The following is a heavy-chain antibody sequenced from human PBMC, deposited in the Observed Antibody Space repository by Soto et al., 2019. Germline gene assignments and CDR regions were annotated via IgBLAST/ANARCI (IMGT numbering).Heavy chain of an antibody. CDR2: IKSKTDGGTT. Sequence: PGGALRLSCAASGFPFSNAWMSWVRQAPGKGLEWVGRIKSKTDGGTTDYAAPVKGRFTISGDDSKNTLYLQMNSLKTEDTAVYYRTTGLIVVVVAARAGYYGMDVWGQGATVTVSS. CDR1: GFPFSNAW. V-gene: IGHV3-15*01. D-gene: IGHD2-15*01. J-gene: IGHJ6*02. CDR3: TTGLIVVVVAARAGYYGMDV.